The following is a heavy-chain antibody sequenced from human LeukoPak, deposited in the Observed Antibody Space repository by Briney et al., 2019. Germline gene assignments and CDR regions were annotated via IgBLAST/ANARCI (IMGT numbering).Heavy chain of an antibody. Sequence: PSQTLSLTCTVSGGSISSGDYYWSWIRQPPGKGLEWIGYIYYSGSTYYNPPLKSRVTISVDTSKNQFSLKLSSVTAADTAVYYCAREGQSGYPSNWFDPWGQGTLVTVSS. CDR1: GGSISSGDYY. CDR3: AREGQSGYPSNWFDP. J-gene: IGHJ5*02. D-gene: IGHD3-3*01. V-gene: IGHV4-30-4*08. CDR2: IYYSGST.